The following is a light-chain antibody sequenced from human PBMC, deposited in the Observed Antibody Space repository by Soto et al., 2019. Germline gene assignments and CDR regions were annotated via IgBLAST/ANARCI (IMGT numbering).Light chain of an antibody. CDR2: SNA. CDR1: SSNIGTNF. J-gene: IGLJ3*02. CDR3: AAWDDSLSGWV. Sequence: QSVLTQPPSASGTPGQRVTISCSGSSSNIGTNFVYWYQQLPGTAPKLLIFSNAQRPSGVPDRFSGSGSGTSASLAISGLRSEDEADYYCAAWDDSLSGWVFGGGTQLTVL. V-gene: IGLV1-47*02.